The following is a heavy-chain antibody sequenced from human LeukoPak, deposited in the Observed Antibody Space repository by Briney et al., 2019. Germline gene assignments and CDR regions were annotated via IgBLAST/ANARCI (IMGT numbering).Heavy chain of an antibody. D-gene: IGHD2-8*01. Sequence: ASVKVSCKASGYTFTGYYMHWVRQAPGQGLEWMGCINPNSGGTNYAQKFQGRVTMTRDTSISTAYMELSRLRSDDTAVYYCARFLCDNGVCHRAFDIWGQGTVVTVS. CDR2: INPNSGGT. V-gene: IGHV1-2*02. CDR3: ARFLCDNGVCHRAFDI. CDR1: GYTFTGYY. J-gene: IGHJ3*02.